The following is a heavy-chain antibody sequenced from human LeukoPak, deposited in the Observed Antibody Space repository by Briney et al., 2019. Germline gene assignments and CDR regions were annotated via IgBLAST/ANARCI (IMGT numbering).Heavy chain of an antibody. CDR3: ARDGATLVFDY. V-gene: IGHV3-33*01. CDR2: IWYDGSNK. J-gene: IGHJ4*02. CDR1: GFTFSSYG. D-gene: IGHD1-1*01. Sequence: PGGSLRLSCAASGFTFSSYGMHWVRRAPGKGLEWVAVIWYDGSNKYYADSVKGRFTISRDNSKNTLYLQMNSLRAEDTAVYYCARDGATLVFDYWGQGTLVTVSS.